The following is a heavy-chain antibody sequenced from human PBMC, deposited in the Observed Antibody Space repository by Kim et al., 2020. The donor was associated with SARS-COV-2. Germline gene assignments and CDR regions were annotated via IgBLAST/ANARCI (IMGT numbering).Heavy chain of an antibody. Sequence: YSNAALKSRITMAVDTSKNQFSLKLNAVTAADTAVYFCATLGKRYGNSIDFWGQGTLVTVSS. CDR3: ATLGKRYGNSIDF. J-gene: IGHJ4*02. V-gene: IGHV4-31*02. D-gene: IGHD2-15*01.